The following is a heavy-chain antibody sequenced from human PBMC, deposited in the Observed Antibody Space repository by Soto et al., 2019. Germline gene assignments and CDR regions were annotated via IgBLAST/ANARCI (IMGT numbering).Heavy chain of an antibody. Sequence: GESLKISCAASGFTFSSYGMHWVRQAPXKGLEWVAVISYDGSNKYYADSVKGRFTISRDNSKNTLYLQMNSLRAEDTAVYYCAKGGDSSSWYRSQSHYYVMDVLGQGTTGTVSS. D-gene: IGHD6-13*01. CDR3: AKGGDSSSWYRSQSHYYVMDV. J-gene: IGHJ6*01. CDR2: ISYDGSNK. CDR1: GFTFSSYG. V-gene: IGHV3-30*18.